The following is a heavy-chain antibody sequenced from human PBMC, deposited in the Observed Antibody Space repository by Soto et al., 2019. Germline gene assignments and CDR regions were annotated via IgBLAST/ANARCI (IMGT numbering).Heavy chain of an antibody. CDR2: IYSNGGT. CDR3: VRQGIGALHGLVDV. CDR1: GDSIGTYN. J-gene: IGHJ6*02. Sequence: QVQLQASGPGLVKPSDTLSLTCTVSGDSIGTYNWGWIRQPPGKRLEWIGYIYSNGGTSYNPALKRRVTISADTSTKQSSLRLRSVTAAATAVYYCVRQGIGALHGLVDVWGQGTTVTVSS. D-gene: IGHD1-26*01. V-gene: IGHV4-59*08.